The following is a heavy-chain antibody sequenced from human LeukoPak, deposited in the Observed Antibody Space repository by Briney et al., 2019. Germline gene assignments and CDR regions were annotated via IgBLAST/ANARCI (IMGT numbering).Heavy chain of an antibody. CDR2: ISGSSSTI. J-gene: IGHJ4*02. CDR3: ARSDRLLWFGESHLSFDY. D-gene: IGHD3-10*01. V-gene: IGHV3-48*01. Sequence: GGSLRLSCAASGFTFSSYSMNWVRQAPGKGLEWVSYISGSSSTIYYADSVKGRFTISRDNAKNSLYLQMNSLRAEDTAVYYCARSDRLLWFGESHLSFDYWGQGTLVTVSS. CDR1: GFTFSSYS.